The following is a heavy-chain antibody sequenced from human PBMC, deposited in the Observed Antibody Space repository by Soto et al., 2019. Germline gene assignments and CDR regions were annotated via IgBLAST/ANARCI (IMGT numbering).Heavy chain of an antibody. J-gene: IGHJ5*02. V-gene: IGHV4-31*03. Sequence: SETLSLTCTVSGGSISRGDYYWSWIRQHPGKGLEWIGYIYYSGGTYYNPSLRSRLTISLDTSNNHFSLNLNSVTVADTAVYYCARETRISASRAWFDPWGPGTVVTVSS. CDR3: ARETRISASRAWFDP. D-gene: IGHD6-6*01. CDR2: IYYSGGT. CDR1: GGSISRGDYY.